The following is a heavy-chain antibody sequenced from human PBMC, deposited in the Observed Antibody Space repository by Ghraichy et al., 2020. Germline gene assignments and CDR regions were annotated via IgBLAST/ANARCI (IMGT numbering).Heavy chain of an antibody. V-gene: IGHV3-21*01. CDR3: ARDWGLSSIAAHEAY. J-gene: IGHJ4*02. Sequence: GGSLRLSCAASGFTFSSYSMNWVRQAPGKGLEWVSSISSSSSYIYYADSVKGRFTISRDNAKNSLYLQMNSLRAEDTAVYYCARDWGLSSIAAHEAYWGQGTLVTVSS. D-gene: IGHD6-6*01. CDR1: GFTFSSYS. CDR2: ISSSSSYI.